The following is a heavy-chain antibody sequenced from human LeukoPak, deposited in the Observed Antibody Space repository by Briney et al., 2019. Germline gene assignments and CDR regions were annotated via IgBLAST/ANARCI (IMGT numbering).Heavy chain of an antibody. CDR1: SGSITSYF. CDR3: AQLARYSPRYSQD. CDR2: IYHSGTT. Sequence: SETLSLTCTVSSGSITSYFWSWIRQPPGKGLEWIGYIYHSGTTNYNPSLKSRVTISVDTSKDQFSLRLSSVTAADTAVYYCAQLARYSPRYSQDWGQGTLVTVSS. V-gene: IGHV4-59*01. D-gene: IGHD2-21*01. J-gene: IGHJ1*01.